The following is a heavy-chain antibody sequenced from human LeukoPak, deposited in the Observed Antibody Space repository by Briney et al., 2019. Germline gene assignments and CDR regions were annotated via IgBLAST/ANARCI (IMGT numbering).Heavy chain of an antibody. CDR2: IHDSGRT. J-gene: IGHJ4*02. CDR1: GGSISSYC. D-gene: IGHD5-12*01. Sequence: SETLSLTGTVSGGSISSYCWSWIRQSPGKGLEWIGYIHDSGRTNQNPSLQSRVTISVDTSKNQFSLKVNSVTTADTAIYHCARDRGGSESPFDYWGQGTLVTVSS. CDR3: ARDRGGSESPFDY. V-gene: IGHV4-59*01.